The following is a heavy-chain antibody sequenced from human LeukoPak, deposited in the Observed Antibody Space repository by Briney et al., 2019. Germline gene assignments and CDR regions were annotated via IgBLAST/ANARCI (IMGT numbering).Heavy chain of an antibody. CDR2: IYHSGST. CDR1: GGSISSSNW. D-gene: IGHD3-9*01. J-gene: IGHJ6*02. Sequence: SETLSLTCAVSGGSISSSNWWSWVRQPPGKGLEWIGEIYHSGSTNYNPSLKSRVTISVDTSKNQFSLKLSSVTAADTAVYYCARLTSPSQYYYYGMDVWGQGTTVTVSS. V-gene: IGHV4-4*02. CDR3: ARLTSPSQYYYYGMDV.